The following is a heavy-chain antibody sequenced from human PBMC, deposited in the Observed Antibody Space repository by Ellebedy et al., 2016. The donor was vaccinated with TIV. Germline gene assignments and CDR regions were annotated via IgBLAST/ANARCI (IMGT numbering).Heavy chain of an antibody. V-gene: IGHV1-69*04. D-gene: IGHD3-3*01. CDR1: GGTVSSYA. J-gene: IGHJ6*02. CDR3: AREGITMFGLLLSPGSLDV. Sequence: AASVKVSCKASGGTVSSYAISWARQAPGQGLEWMGRIIPILGVRNYAQKFQGRVTLTADKSTNTAYMELSSLRSEDTAVYYCAREGITMFGLLLSPGSLDVWGPGTTVTVTS. CDR2: IIPILGVR.